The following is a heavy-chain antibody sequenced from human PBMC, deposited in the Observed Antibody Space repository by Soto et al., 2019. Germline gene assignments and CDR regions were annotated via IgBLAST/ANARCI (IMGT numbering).Heavy chain of an antibody. Sequence: SVKVSCKAPGGTFSSYAISWVRQAPGQGLEWMGGIIPIFGTANYAQKLQGRVTITADTSTSTAYMELRSLRSDDTAVYYCARDSSGYDFVNWFDPWGQGTLVTVSS. J-gene: IGHJ5*02. CDR2: IIPIFGTA. D-gene: IGHD5-12*01. CDR3: ARDSSGYDFVNWFDP. CDR1: GGTFSSYA. V-gene: IGHV1-69*06.